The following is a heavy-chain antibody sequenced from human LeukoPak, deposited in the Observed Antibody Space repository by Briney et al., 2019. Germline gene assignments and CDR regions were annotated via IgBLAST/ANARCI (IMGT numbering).Heavy chain of an antibody. D-gene: IGHD3-3*01. CDR3: AKEDDFWSGYYFDY. J-gene: IGHJ4*02. Sequence: GGSLRLSCAASGFDLGHYEVNWVRQAPGKGLEWVSGISGSGGSTYYAESVKGRFTISRDNSKNTLYLQMNTLRAEDTAVYYCAKEDDFWSGYYFDYWGQGTLVTVSS. CDR1: GFDLGHYE. V-gene: IGHV3-23*01. CDR2: ISGSGGST.